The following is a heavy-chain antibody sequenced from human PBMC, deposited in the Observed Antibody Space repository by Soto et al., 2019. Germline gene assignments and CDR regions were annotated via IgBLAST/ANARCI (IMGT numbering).Heavy chain of an antibody. V-gene: IGHV4-39*01. Sequence: PSETLSLTCTVSGGSISSSSYYWGWIRQPPGKGLEWIGSIYYSGSTYYNPSLKSRVTISVDTSKNQFSLKLSSVSAADTAVYYCARHMIAAGWFDPWGQGTLVTVSS. D-gene: IGHD2-21*01. CDR2: IYYSGST. J-gene: IGHJ5*02. CDR1: GGSISSSSYY. CDR3: ARHMIAAGWFDP.